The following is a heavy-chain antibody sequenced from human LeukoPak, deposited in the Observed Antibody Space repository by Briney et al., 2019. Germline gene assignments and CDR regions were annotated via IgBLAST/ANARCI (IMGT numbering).Heavy chain of an antibody. CDR2: ISHSWST. CDR3: AREGDIVGATIDS. D-gene: IGHD1-26*01. V-gene: IGHV4-38-2*02. Sequence: SETLSLTCTVSGFSISSDYYWGWIRQPPGKRLEWIGSISHSWSTYYNPSLKSRVTISLDTSKNQFSLRLSFVTAADTAVYFCAREGDIVGATIDSWGQGTLDTVSS. J-gene: IGHJ4*02. CDR1: GFSISSDYY.